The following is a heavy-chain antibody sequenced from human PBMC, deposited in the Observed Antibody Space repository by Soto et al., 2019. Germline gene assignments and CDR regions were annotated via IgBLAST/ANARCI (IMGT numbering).Heavy chain of an antibody. D-gene: IGHD3-3*01. CDR2: ISYDGSNK. CDR3: AKDTVGYDFWSGYWTAGYYYYGMDV. Sequence: GGPLRLSCAASGFTFNNFAMHLVRQAPGKGLEWVAVISYDGSNKYYADSVKGRFTISRDNSKNTLYLQMNSLRAEDTAVYYCAKDTVGYDFWSGYWTAGYYYYGMDVWGQGTTVTVSS. V-gene: IGHV3-30*18. CDR1: GFTFNNFA. J-gene: IGHJ6*02.